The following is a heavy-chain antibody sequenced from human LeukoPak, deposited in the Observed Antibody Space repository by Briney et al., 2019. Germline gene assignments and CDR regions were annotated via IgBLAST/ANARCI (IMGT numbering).Heavy chain of an antibody. J-gene: IGHJ4*02. CDR3: ARVGREQWLDY. Sequence: GGSLRLSCAASGFTFGSYWMHWVRQVPGKGLVWVSRINSEGGATYADSVKGRFTISRDNSKNTLYLQMNSLRAEDTAVYYCARVGREQWLDYWGQGTLVTVSS. V-gene: IGHV3-74*01. CDR2: INSEGGA. D-gene: IGHD6-19*01. CDR1: GFTFGSYW.